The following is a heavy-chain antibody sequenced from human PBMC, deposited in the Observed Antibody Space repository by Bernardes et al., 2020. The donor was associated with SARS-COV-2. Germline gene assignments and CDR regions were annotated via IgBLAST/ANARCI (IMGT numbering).Heavy chain of an antibody. Sequence: GGSLRLSCAASGFTFSTYAMHWVRQAPGKGLEWVAVIWADGGKDFYADSLKGRFTISRDNSKNTLFLQMSSLTAEDTAVYYCARDPLRSETRYGFAIWGQGTMVTVSP. J-gene: IGHJ3*02. CDR1: GFTFSTYA. D-gene: IGHD2-15*01. CDR2: IWADGGKD. V-gene: IGHV3-33*01. CDR3: ARDPLRSETRYGFAI.